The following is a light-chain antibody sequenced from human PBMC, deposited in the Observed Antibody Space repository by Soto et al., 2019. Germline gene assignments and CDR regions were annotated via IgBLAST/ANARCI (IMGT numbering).Light chain of an antibody. V-gene: IGKV3-20*01. CDR1: QSVSSSY. J-gene: IGKJ4*01. Sequence: EIVLTQSPGTLSLSPGERATLSCRASQSVSSSYLAWYQQKPGQAPRLLIYGASSRATGIPDRFSGSGSGTDFTLTISRLVPEDFEVYYCQQYGSSPLTFGGGTKVEIK. CDR3: QQYGSSPLT. CDR2: GAS.